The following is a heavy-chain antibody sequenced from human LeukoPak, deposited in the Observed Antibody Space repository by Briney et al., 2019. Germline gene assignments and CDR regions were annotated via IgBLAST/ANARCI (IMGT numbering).Heavy chain of an antibody. CDR1: GFTFGNYP. Sequence: GGSLRLSCAASGFTFGNYPFSWVRQAPGKGLEWVSVVSANGVSTLYANSVKGRFTISRDNFVNTLYLQMSSLRAEDTAVYYFAXXRGYTTGRDFDFWGQGALVTVSS. V-gene: IGHV3-23*01. D-gene: IGHD3-10*01. CDR3: AXXRGYTTGRDFDF. CDR2: VSANGVST. J-gene: IGHJ4*02.